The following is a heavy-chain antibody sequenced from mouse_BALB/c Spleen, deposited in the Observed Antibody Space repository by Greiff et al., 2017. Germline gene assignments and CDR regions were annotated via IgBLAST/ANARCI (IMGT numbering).Heavy chain of an antibody. D-gene: IGHD2-4*01. J-gene: IGHJ3*01. V-gene: IGHV5-4*02. CDR2: ISDGGSYT. Sequence: EVQGVESGGGLVKPGGSLKLSCAASGFTFSDYYMYWVRQTPEKRLEWVATISDGGSYTYYPDSVKGRFTISRDNAKNNLYLQMSSLKSEDTAMYYCARGLYYDYDGGFAYWGQGTLVTVSA. CDR1: GFTFSDYY. CDR3: ARGLYYDYDGGFAY.